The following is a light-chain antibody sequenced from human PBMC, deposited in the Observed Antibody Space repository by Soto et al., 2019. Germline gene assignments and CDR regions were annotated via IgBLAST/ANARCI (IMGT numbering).Light chain of an antibody. CDR2: EVT. CDR1: GSDVGGYNY. CDR3: SSYAGSNIFV. Sequence: QSALTQPASVSGSPGQSITISCTGTGSDVGGYNYVSWYQQHPGKAPKLMIYEVTNRPSGVSNRFSASKTGNTASLTSSSLQAEDEANYYCSSYAGSNIFVFGTGTKVRVL. J-gene: IGLJ1*01. V-gene: IGLV2-14*01.